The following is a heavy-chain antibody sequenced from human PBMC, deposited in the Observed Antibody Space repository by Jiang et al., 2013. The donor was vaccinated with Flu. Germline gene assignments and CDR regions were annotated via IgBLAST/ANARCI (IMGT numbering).Heavy chain of an antibody. J-gene: IGHJ3*02. Sequence: SGYTFTSYDINWVRQATGQGLEWMGWMNPNSGNTGYAQKFQGRVTMTRNTSISTAYMELSSLRSEDTAVYYCARGGRMDFGLQNAFDIWGQGTMVTVSS. CDR3: ARGGRMDFGLQNAFDI. CDR2: MNPNSGNT. D-gene: IGHD3/OR15-3a*01. V-gene: IGHV1-8*01. CDR1: GYTFTSYD.